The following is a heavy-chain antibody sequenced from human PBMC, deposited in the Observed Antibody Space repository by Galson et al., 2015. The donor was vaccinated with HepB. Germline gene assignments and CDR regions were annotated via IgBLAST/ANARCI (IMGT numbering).Heavy chain of an antibody. Sequence: SLRLSCAASGFTFSSYGMHWVRQAPGKGLEWVAVISYDGSNKYYVDSVKGRFTISRDNSKNTLYLQMNSLRAEDTGVYYCAKKTAESSWSQPLDYWGQGTLVTVSS. CDR1: GFTFSSYG. CDR3: AKKTAESSWSQPLDY. V-gene: IGHV3-30*18. CDR2: ISYDGSNK. D-gene: IGHD6-13*01. J-gene: IGHJ4*02.